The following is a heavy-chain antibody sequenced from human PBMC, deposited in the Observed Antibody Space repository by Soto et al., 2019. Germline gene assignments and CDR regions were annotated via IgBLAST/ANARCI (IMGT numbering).Heavy chain of an antibody. CDR2: IIPIFGTA. J-gene: IGHJ4*02. CDR1: GGTFSSYA. Sequence: SVKVSCKASGGTFSSYAISWVRQAPGQGLEWMGGIIPIFGTANYAQKFQGRVTITADESTSTAYMELSSLRSEDTAVYYCAREGLSTTVVTRTFDYWGQGTLVTVST. CDR3: AREGLSTTVVTRTFDY. V-gene: IGHV1-69*13. D-gene: IGHD4-17*01.